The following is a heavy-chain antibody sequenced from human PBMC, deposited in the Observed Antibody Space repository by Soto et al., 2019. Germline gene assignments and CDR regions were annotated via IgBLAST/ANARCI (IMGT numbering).Heavy chain of an antibody. CDR3: ARGGGFCGADCYKGGIDY. CDR1: GFTFSPYI. CDR2: ISYDGSDK. Sequence: QVQLVESGGGVGQPGRSLRLSCAASGFTFSPYIMHWVRQTPGKGLEWVAVISYDGSDKNYADSVRGRFTISRDNSKNTLFLQMNSLRAEDTALYYCARGGGFCGADCYKGGIDYWGQGALVTVSS. V-gene: IGHV3-30-3*01. D-gene: IGHD2-21*02. J-gene: IGHJ4*02.